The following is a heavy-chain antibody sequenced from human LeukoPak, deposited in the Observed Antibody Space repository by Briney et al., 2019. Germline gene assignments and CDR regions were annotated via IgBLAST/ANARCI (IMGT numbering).Heavy chain of an antibody. Sequence: GGSLRLSCAASGFTFSNAWMSWVRQAPGKGLEWVGRIKSKTDGGTTDYAAPVKGSFTISRDDSKNTLYLQMNSLKTEDTAVYYCTTPYCSSTSCFVPYWGQGTLVTVSS. CDR3: TTPYCSSTSCFVPY. J-gene: IGHJ4*02. CDR1: GFTFSNAW. D-gene: IGHD2-2*01. CDR2: IKSKTDGGTT. V-gene: IGHV3-15*01.